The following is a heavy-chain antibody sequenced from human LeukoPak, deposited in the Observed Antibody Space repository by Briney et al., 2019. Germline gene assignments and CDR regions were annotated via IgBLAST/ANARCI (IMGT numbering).Heavy chain of an antibody. CDR1: GVSINSHY. D-gene: IGHD5-12*01. CDR2: IYDSGSA. Sequence: SETLSLTCTVSGVSINSHYWSWIRQPPGKGLEWIGFIYDSGSANYRSSLESRVTMTLDTSKNQFSLKLNSVTAADTAMYYCARVPLWWLTPFDYWGQGTLATVSS. CDR3: ARVPLWWLTPFDY. V-gene: IGHV4-59*11. J-gene: IGHJ4*02.